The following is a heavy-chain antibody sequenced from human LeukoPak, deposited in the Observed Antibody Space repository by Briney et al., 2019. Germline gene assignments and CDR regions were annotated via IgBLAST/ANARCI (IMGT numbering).Heavy chain of an antibody. J-gene: IGHJ3*01. V-gene: IGHV4-39*01. CDR2: IYYSGST. D-gene: IGHD3-22*01. CDR3: AKAGVRYFDSSGLHAFDF. CDR1: GGSLSSTSYY. Sequence: SETLSLTCAVSGGSLSSTSYYWAWLRQPPGRGLGWLGTIYYSGSTYHNPSLKSRVTMSVDTSRNQFSLKLSSVDAADTAVYYCAKAGVRYFDSSGLHAFDFWGQGTTVTVSS.